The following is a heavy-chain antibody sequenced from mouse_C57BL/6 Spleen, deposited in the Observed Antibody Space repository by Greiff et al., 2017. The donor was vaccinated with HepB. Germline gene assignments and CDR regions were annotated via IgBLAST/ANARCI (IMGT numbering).Heavy chain of an antibody. CDR3: ARRRYYSNLYWDFEV. Sequence: QVQLQQPGAELVRPGSSVKLSCKASGYTFTSYWMHWVKQRPIQGLEWIGNIDPSDSETHYNQKFKDKATLTVDKSSSTAYMQLSSLTSEDSAVYYCARRRYYSNLYWDFEVWGTGTTVTASS. CDR2: IDPSDSET. V-gene: IGHV1-52*01. J-gene: IGHJ1*03. CDR1: GYTFTSYW. D-gene: IGHD2-5*01.